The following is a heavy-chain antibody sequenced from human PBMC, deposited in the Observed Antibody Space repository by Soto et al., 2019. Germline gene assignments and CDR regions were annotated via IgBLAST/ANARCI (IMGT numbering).Heavy chain of an antibody. Sequence: QVQLVQSGAEVKKPGSSVKVSCKASGGTFSSYAISWVRQAPGQGLEWMGGIIPIFGTANYAQKFQGRVTITADESTSTAYMELSSLRSEDTAMYYCARERHYYDTSGYYPSYYYYYGMDVWGQGTTVTVSS. CDR2: IIPIFGTA. J-gene: IGHJ6*02. CDR3: ARERHYYDTSGYYPSYYYYYGMDV. D-gene: IGHD3-22*01. V-gene: IGHV1-69*01. CDR1: GGTFSSYA.